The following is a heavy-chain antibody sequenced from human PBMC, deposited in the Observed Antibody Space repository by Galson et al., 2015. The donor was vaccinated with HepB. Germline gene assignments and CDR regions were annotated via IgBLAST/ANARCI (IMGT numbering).Heavy chain of an antibody. J-gene: IGHJ3*02. D-gene: IGHD2-2*01. CDR3: ARGGGIGYCSSTSCDDAFDI. CDR1: GYTFTGYY. V-gene: IGHV1-2*02. Sequence: SVKVSCKASGYTFTGYYMHWVRQAPGQGLEWMGWTNPNSGGTNYAQKFQGRVTMTWDTSISTAYMELSRLRSDDTAVYYCARGGGIGYCSSTSCDDAFDIWGQGTMVTVSS. CDR2: TNPNSGGT.